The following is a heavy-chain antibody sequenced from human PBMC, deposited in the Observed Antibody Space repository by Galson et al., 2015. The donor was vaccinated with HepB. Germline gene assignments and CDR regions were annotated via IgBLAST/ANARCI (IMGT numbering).Heavy chain of an antibody. CDR3: ARGSEQQLTVDY. CDR1: GGSISSYY. D-gene: IGHD6-13*01. V-gene: IGHV4-59*01. Sequence: TLSLTCTVSGGSISSYYWSWIRQPPGKGLEWIGYIYYSGSTNYNPSLKSRVTISVDTSKNQFSLKLSSVTAADTAVYYCARGSEQQLTVDYWGQGTLVTVSS. CDR2: IYYSGST. J-gene: IGHJ4*02.